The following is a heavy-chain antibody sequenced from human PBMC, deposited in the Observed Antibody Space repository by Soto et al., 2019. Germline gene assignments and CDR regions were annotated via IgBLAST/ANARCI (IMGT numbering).Heavy chain of an antibody. D-gene: IGHD6-19*01. Sequence: LSLTCTVSGGSVSSSGNYWGWIRQPPGKGLEWIGSIYYSGSTYYNPSLKSRVTTSVDTSKNQFSLKLSSVTAADTAVYYCARQYAVVRYHHDYSGLRSLVTVSS. V-gene: IGHV4-39*01. CDR1: GGSVSSSGNY. CDR3: ARQYAVVRYHHDY. CDR2: IYYSGST. J-gene: IGHJ4*02.